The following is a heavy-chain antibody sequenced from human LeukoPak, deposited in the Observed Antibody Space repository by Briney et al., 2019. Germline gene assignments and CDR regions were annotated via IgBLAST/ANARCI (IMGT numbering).Heavy chain of an antibody. J-gene: IGHJ4*02. Sequence: GGSLRLSCAASGFTVITNDMTWVRQAPGKGLEWVSVLYSDGNTKYADSVQGRFTISRDNSKNTLYLEMNSLSPDDTAVYYCARGYVWIEMGLGYWGQGTLVTVSS. CDR1: GFTVITND. D-gene: IGHD3/OR15-3a*01. V-gene: IGHV3-53*01. CDR2: LYSDGNT. CDR3: ARGYVWIEMGLGY.